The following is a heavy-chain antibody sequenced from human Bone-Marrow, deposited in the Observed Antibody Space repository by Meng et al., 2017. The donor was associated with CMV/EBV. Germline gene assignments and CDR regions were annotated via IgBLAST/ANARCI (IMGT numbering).Heavy chain of an antibody. CDR3: VRDWSGSRDY. D-gene: IGHD1-26*01. CDR1: GFTFSSYW. CDR2: IKQDGSEK. J-gene: IGHJ4*02. V-gene: IGHV3-7*01. Sequence: GESLKISCAASGFTFSSYWMSWVRQAPGKGLEWVANIKQDGSEKYYVDSVKGRFTISRDNAKNSLYLQMNSLRAEDTAVYYCVRDWSGSRDYWGQGTLVTVSS.